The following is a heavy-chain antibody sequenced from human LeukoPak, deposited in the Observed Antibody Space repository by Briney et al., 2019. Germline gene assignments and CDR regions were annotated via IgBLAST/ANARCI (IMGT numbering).Heavy chain of an antibody. CDR3: ATTYCSGGSCYDAFDI. D-gene: IGHD2-15*01. Sequence: HGESLKISCKGSGYSFTSNWIGWVRQMPGKGLEWMGIIYPGDSDTRYSPSFQGQVTISADKSISTAYLQWSSLKASDTAMYYCATTYCSGGSCYDAFDIWGQGTMVTVSS. CDR1: GYSFTSNW. J-gene: IGHJ3*02. CDR2: IYPGDSDT. V-gene: IGHV5-51*01.